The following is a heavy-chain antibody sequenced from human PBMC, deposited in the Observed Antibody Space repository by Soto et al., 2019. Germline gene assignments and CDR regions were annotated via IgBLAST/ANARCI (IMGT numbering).Heavy chain of an antibody. D-gene: IGHD3-10*01. CDR1: GGSFSGYY. CDR2: INHSGST. J-gene: IGHJ6*02. V-gene: IGHV4-34*01. Sequence: PSETLSLTCAVYGGSFSGYYWSWIRQPPGKGLEWIGEINHSGSTNYNPSLKSRVTISVDTSKNQFSLKLSSVTAADTAVYYCARLRDYGSGSPYYYYGMDVWGQGTTVTVSS. CDR3: ARLRDYGSGSPYYYYGMDV.